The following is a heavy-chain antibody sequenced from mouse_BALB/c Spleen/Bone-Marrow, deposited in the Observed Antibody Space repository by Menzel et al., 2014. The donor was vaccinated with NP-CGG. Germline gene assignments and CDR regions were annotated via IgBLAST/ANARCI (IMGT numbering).Heavy chain of an antibody. J-gene: IGHJ3*01. CDR2: IYPYNGGT. CDR1: GYTFTDSN. CDR3: ARGRAQGNDGWFAY. Sequence: VQLQQSGPELVRPGASVKISCKASGYTFTDSNMHWVKQSPGQSPDWIGYIYPYNGGTGYNQKFKSKATLTVDNSSSTAYMELRSLTSEDSAVYYCARGRAQGNDGWFAYWGQGTLVTVSA. V-gene: IGHV1S29*02. D-gene: IGHD2-2*01.